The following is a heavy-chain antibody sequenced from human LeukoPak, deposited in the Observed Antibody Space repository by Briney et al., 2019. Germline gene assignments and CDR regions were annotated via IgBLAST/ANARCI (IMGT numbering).Heavy chain of an antibody. V-gene: IGHV1-46*01. CDR1: GYIFTSYY. CDR3: ARGHRAAGTHHRFQH. Sequence: ASVKVSCKASGYIFTSYYMHWVRQAPGQGLEWMGIINPSGGSTSYAQKFQGRVTMTRNTSISTAYMELSSLRSEDTAVYYCARGHRAAGTHHRFQHWGQGTLVTVSS. J-gene: IGHJ1*01. CDR2: INPSGGST. D-gene: IGHD6-13*01.